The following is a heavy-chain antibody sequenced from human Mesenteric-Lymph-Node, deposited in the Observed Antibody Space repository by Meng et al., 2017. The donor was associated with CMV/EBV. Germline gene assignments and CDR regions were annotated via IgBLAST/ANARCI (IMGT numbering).Heavy chain of an antibody. Sequence: GESLKISCTASGFTFSDYYMVWIRQAPGKGLEWISYISDSGNSIYYADSVEGRFTISRDNARSSLYLQLTSLIPEDTAVYYCAPNLVSGYWGQGTLVTVSS. D-gene: IGHD4/OR15-4a*01. CDR1: GFTFSDYY. CDR2: ISDSGNSI. CDR3: APNLVSGY. J-gene: IGHJ4*02. V-gene: IGHV3-11*04.